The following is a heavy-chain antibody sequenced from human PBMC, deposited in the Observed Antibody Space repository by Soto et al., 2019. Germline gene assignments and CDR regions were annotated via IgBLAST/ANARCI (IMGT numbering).Heavy chain of an antibody. CDR2: ISYSGST. Sequence: QLQLQESGPGLVKPSETLSLTCTVSGGSISSSSYYWGWIRQPPGKGLEWIGSISYSGSTYYNPSLKSRVTISVDTSKNQFSLKLSSVTAADTAVYYCASSLPAYISYHKWPFDYWGQGTLVTVSS. CDR1: GGSISSSSYY. J-gene: IGHJ4*02. D-gene: IGHD2-2*02. CDR3: ASSLPAYISYHKWPFDY. V-gene: IGHV4-39*01.